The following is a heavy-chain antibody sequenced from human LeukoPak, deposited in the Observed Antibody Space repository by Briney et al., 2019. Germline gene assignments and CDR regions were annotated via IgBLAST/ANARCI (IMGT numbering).Heavy chain of an antibody. J-gene: IGHJ4*02. CDR2: IYYSGST. V-gene: IGHV4-31*03. CDR1: GGSISSGGYY. Sequence: TLSLTCTVSGGSISSGGYYWSWIRQHPGKGLEWIGYIYYSGSTYYNPSLKSRVTISVDTSKNQFSLKLSSVTAADTAVYYCASGPLTSPYFDYWGQGTLVTVSS. D-gene: IGHD2-21*02. CDR3: ASGPLTSPYFDY.